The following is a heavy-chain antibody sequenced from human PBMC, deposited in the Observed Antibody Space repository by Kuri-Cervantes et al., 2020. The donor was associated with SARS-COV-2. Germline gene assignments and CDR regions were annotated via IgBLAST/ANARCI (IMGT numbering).Heavy chain of an antibody. CDR3: AKGRGWFGELSRGAYYYGMDV. Sequence: GGSLRLSCAASGFTFSSYGMHWVRQAPGKGLEWVAVISYDGSNKYYADSVKGRFTISRDNSKNTLYLQMNSLRAEDTAVYYCAKGRGWFGELSRGAYYYGMDVWGQGTTVTVSS. CDR1: GFTFSSYG. CDR2: ISYDGSNK. V-gene: IGHV3-30*18. D-gene: IGHD3-10*01. J-gene: IGHJ6*02.